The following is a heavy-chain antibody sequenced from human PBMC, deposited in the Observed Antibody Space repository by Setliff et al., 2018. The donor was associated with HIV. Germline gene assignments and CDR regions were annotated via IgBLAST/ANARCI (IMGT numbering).Heavy chain of an antibody. D-gene: IGHD2-21*01. CDR3: ARDHQTMLWLDY. CDR2: VTPILHTT. CDR1: GDTFSTYV. V-gene: IGHV1-69*10. J-gene: IGHJ4*02. Sequence: GASVKVSCKSSGDTFSTYVFTWVQQAPGQGLEWMEGVTPILHTTNYAQKFQGRVTITADISTRTVYMELSSLTSEDTAIYYCARDHQTMLWLDYWGQGTLVTVSS.